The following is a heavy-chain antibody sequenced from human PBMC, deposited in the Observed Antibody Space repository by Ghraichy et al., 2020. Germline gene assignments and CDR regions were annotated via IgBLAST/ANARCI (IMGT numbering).Heavy chain of an antibody. V-gene: IGHV3-23*01. CDR3: AKANSGSYGGYAFDI. Sequence: GESLNTSCAASGFTFSSYAMSWVRQAPGKGLEWVSAISGSGGSTYYADSVKGRFTISRDNSKNTLYLQMNSLRAEDTAVYYCAKANSGSYGGYAFDIWGQGTMVTVSS. J-gene: IGHJ3*02. CDR2: ISGSGGST. D-gene: IGHD1-26*01. CDR1: GFTFSSYA.